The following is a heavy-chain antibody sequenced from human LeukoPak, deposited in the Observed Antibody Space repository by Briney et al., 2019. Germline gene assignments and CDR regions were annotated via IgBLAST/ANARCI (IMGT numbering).Heavy chain of an antibody. CDR2: ISGSSGNI. D-gene: IGHD3-10*01. V-gene: IGHV3-23*01. CDR1: GFNFNNSA. J-gene: IGHJ5*02. Sequence: GGSLRLSCAASGFNFNNSAMTWVRQAPGKGLEWLSVISGSSGNIYYADSLQGRFTISRAASKRTLYLQMNSLRVEDTALYFWARVADYVALLVVVPGSWFDPWGQGTQVTVSS. CDR3: ARVADYVALLVVVPGSWFDP.